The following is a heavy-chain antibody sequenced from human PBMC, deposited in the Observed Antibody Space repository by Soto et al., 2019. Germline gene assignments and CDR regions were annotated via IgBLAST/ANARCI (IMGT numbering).Heavy chain of an antibody. Sequence: VQLVESGGGLVQPGGSLRLSCAASGFSFSSYWMHWVRHAPGKGLVWVSRINSDGSSATYADSVKGRFTISRDNAKNTLYLQVNSLTPEDTAVYYCATGVEAATRYFPHWGEGTLVTVSS. CDR2: INSDGSSA. CDR1: GFSFSSYW. V-gene: IGHV3-74*01. J-gene: IGHJ1*01. D-gene: IGHD2-15*01. CDR3: ATGVEAATRYFPH.